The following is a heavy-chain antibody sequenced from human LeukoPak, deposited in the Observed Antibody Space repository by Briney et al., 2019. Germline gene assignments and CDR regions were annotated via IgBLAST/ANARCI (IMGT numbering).Heavy chain of an antibody. CDR1: GGSISSYY. V-gene: IGHV4-59*08. CDR2: IYYSGST. Sequence: SETLSLTCTVSGGSISSYYWSWIRQPPGKGLEWIGYIYYSGSTNYNPSLKSRVTISVDTSKNQFSLKPSSVTAADTAVYYCARLGGYSYGHPTDYWGQGTLVTVSS. CDR3: ARLGGYSYGHPTDY. D-gene: IGHD5-18*01. J-gene: IGHJ4*02.